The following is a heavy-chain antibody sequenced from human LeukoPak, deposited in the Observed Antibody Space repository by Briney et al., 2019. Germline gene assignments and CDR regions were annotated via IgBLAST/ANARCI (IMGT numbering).Heavy chain of an antibody. CDR2: ISFSGSPT. Sequence: GGSLRLSCAASGFTFSDYYMSWIRQAPGKGLEWVSYISFSGSPTQYADSVKGRFTISRDNAKNSLYLQMNSLRAEDTAVYYCARSYPRTGSFDYWGQGTLVTVSS. J-gene: IGHJ4*02. D-gene: IGHD3/OR15-3a*01. V-gene: IGHV3-11*04. CDR3: ARSYPRTGSFDY. CDR1: GFTFSDYY.